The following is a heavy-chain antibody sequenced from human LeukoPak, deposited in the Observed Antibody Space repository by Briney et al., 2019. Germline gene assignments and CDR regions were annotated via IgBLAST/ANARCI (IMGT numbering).Heavy chain of an antibody. CDR2: IWYDGRNK. CDR3: ARDNRIVPAAIPSYYYGMGV. CDR1: GSTFSSYG. Sequence: GGSLRLSCAASGSTFSSYGMHWVRQAPGKGLEWVAVIWYDGRNKYYADSVKGRFTISRDNSKNTLYLQMNSLRAEDTAVYYCARDNRIVPAAIPSYYYGMGVWGQGTTVTVSS. J-gene: IGHJ6*02. V-gene: IGHV3-33*01. D-gene: IGHD2-2*01.